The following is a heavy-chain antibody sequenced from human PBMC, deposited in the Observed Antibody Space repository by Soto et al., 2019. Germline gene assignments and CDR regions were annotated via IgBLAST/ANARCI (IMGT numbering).Heavy chain of an antibody. D-gene: IGHD2-2*01. V-gene: IGHV4-31*03. J-gene: IGHJ4*02. CDR2: TSNSGST. CDR3: ARGGGSTKVDY. CDR1: GGSITSSGYY. Sequence: QVQLQESGPGLVKPSQTLSLTCTVSGGSITSSGYYWSWIRQHPGEGLEWIGFTSNSGSTSYNQSIKSRVTKSVATSSNQFSLNLKSATAADTAVYYCARGGGSTKVDYWGPATVVTVS.